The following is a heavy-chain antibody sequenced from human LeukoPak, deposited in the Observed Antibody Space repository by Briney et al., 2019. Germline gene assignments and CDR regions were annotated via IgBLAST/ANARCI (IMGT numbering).Heavy chain of an antibody. CDR2: ISWNSGAI. CDR1: GFNFEDYA. V-gene: IGHV3-9*01. CDR3: ASWPPRYSSSWYAS. D-gene: IGHD6-13*01. J-gene: IGHJ5*02. Sequence: GRSLRLSCVGSGFNFEDYALHWVRKIPGKGLEWVTGISWNSGAIGFVESVRGRFTISRDNSKNTVYLQMNSLRAEDTAVYYCASWPPRYSSSWYASWGQGTLVTVSS.